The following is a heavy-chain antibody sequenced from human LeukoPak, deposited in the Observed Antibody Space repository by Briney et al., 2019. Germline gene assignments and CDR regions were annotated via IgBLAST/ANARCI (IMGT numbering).Heavy chain of an antibody. CDR3: ARHEFSSSSLYGMDV. CDR2: IYPGDSDT. J-gene: IGHJ6*02. CDR1: GYSLTSYW. V-gene: IGHV5-51*01. Sequence: GESLKISCKGSGYSLTSYWIGWVRQMPGKGLEWMGIIYPGDSDTRYSPSFQGQVTISADKSISTAYLQWSSLKASDTVMYYCARHEFSSSSLYGMDVWGQGTTVTVSS. D-gene: IGHD6-13*01.